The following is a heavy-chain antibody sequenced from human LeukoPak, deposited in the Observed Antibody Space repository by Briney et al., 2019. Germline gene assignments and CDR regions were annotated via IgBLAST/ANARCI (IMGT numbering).Heavy chain of an antibody. CDR1: GFKFSDYG. V-gene: IGHV3-30*02. J-gene: IGHJ4*02. D-gene: IGHD6-19*01. Sequence: GGSLRLSCAASGFKFSDYGFHWVRQAPGKGLDWVTFTQNDGSNKYYADSVRGRFTISGDNSRNTLFLQMKSLTAEDAARYYCVKDGIAVAEPDFWGQGVLVIVSS. CDR3: VKDGIAVAEPDF. CDR2: TQNDGSNK.